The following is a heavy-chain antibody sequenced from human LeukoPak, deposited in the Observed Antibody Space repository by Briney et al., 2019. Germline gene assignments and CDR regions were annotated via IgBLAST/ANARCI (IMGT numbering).Heavy chain of an antibody. D-gene: IGHD5-12*01. J-gene: IGHJ6*03. CDR2: ISGSGGST. V-gene: IGHV3-23*01. Sequence: PGGTLRLSCAASGFTFSSYGMSWVRQAPGKGLEWVSAISGSGGSTYYADSVRGRFTISRDDSKNTVYLQMNSLRAEDTALYYCAKVGLEMVPTMRNYHYYMDVWGKGTTVTVSS. CDR1: GFTFSSYG. CDR3: AKVGLEMVPTMRNYHYYMDV.